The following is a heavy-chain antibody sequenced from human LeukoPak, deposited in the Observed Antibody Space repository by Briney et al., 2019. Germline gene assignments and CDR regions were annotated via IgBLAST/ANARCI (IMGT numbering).Heavy chain of an antibody. CDR1: GFTFSSYG. V-gene: IGHV3-30*18. CDR3: AKDRSSSWAIDY. D-gene: IGHD6-13*01. J-gene: IGHJ4*02. CDR2: ISYDGSNR. Sequence: GGSLRLSCAASGFTFSSYGMHWVPQAPGKGLEWVAIISYDGSNRYYADSVKGRFTISRDNSKNTLYLQMNSLRAEDTAVYYCAKDRSSSWAIDYWGQGTLVTVSS.